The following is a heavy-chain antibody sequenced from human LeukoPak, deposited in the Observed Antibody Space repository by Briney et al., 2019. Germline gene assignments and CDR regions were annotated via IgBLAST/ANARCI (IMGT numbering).Heavy chain of an antibody. CDR3: ARDHSGGYYIYYY. CDR1: GGSISSYY. D-gene: IGHD3-22*01. Sequence: SETLSLTCTVSGGSISSYYWNWIRQPPGKGLEWIGYIYNSGSTNYNPSLKSRVTISVDTSKNQFSLKLSSVTAADTAVYYCARDHSGGYYIYYYWGQGTLVTVSS. V-gene: IGHV4-59*01. J-gene: IGHJ4*02. CDR2: IYNSGST.